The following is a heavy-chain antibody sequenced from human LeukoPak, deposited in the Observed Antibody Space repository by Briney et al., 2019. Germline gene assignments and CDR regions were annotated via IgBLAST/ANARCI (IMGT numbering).Heavy chain of an antibody. V-gene: IGHV1-8*03. CDR3: AREKVKWRYSSSWYRDAFDI. Sequence: GASVKVSCKASGYTFTSYDINWVRQATGQGLEWMGWMNPNSGNTGYAQKFQGRVTITTDESTSTAYMELSSLRSEDTAVYYCAREKVKWRYSSSWYRDAFDIWGQGTMVTVSS. D-gene: IGHD6-13*01. CDR1: GYTFTSYD. CDR2: MNPNSGNT. J-gene: IGHJ3*02.